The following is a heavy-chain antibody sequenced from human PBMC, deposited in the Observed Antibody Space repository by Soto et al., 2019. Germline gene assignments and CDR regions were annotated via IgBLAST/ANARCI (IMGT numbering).Heavy chain of an antibody. J-gene: IGHJ3*02. Sequence: QITLKESGPTLVKPTQTLTLTCTFSGFSLSTSGVGVGWIRQPPGKALEWLALIYWDDDKRYSPSLKSRLTITKDTSKNQVVLTMTNMDPVDTATYYCAHNSMIVVAPDAFDIWGQGTMVTVSS. V-gene: IGHV2-5*02. CDR1: GFSLSTSGVG. D-gene: IGHD3-22*01. CDR2: IYWDDDK. CDR3: AHNSMIVVAPDAFDI.